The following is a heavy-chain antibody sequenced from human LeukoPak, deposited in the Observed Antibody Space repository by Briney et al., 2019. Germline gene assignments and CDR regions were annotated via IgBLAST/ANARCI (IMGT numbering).Heavy chain of an antibody. J-gene: IGHJ1*01. CDR3: ARNASSGFFND. CDR1: GQSISNTFY. CDR2: IHHSGNRFESGST. V-gene: IGHV4-38-2*02. D-gene: IGHD6-25*01. Sequence: SETLSLTCTVSGQSISNTFYWAWIRQSPGKGLEWLGSIHHSGNRFESGSTHYNPSLRSRVSVSADTSKNQFSLRLTSVTAADTAVYFSARNASSGFFNDWGQGMLVTVSS.